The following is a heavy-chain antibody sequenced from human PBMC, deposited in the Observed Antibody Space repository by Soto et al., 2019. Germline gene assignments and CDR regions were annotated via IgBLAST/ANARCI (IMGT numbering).Heavy chain of an antibody. Sequence: QVQLVESGGGVVQPGRSLRLSCAASGFTFSSYALHWVRQAPGKGLEWVAVISYDGSNKCYADSVKGRFTNSRENSKNTLYLQMNSLRAEDTAVYYCARDPVIAFVAAYYFDYWGQGTLVTVSS. J-gene: IGHJ4*02. CDR3: ARDPVIAFVAAYYFDY. CDR1: GFTFSSYA. V-gene: IGHV3-30-3*01. CDR2: ISYDGSNK. D-gene: IGHD5-12*01.